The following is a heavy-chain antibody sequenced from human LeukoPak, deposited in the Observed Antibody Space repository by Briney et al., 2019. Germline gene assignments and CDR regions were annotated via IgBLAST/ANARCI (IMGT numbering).Heavy chain of an antibody. V-gene: IGHV1-2*02. CDR2: INPNSGGT. J-gene: IGHJ4*02. D-gene: IGHD2-2*01. Sequence: ASVKVSCKASRYTFTGYYMHSVRHAPGQGLEWMGWINPNSGGTNYAQTFQGRVTLTTDTTISTAYMELSRLRSHDTAECFSGEGRTGLCAPFCDNYSGTLGDGGQGTLVTVS. CDR1: RYTFTGYY. CDR3: GEGRTGLCAPFCDNYSGTLGD.